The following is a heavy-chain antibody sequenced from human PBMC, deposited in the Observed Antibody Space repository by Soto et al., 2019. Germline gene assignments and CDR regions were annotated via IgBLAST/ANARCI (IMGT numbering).Heavy chain of an antibody. D-gene: IGHD6-13*01. V-gene: IGHV3-66*01. CDR1: GFTVSSTY. J-gene: IGHJ4*02. CDR2: IYGAAST. Sequence: EVQLVESGEGLVQPGGSLRLSCEASGFTVSSTYMNWVRQAPGKGLEWVSIIYGAASTYYADSVKGRFTISRDNSKNTLYLQMNSLRAEDTAVYYCARDGPSRSRYYFDYWGQGTLVTVSS. CDR3: ARDGPSRSRYYFDY.